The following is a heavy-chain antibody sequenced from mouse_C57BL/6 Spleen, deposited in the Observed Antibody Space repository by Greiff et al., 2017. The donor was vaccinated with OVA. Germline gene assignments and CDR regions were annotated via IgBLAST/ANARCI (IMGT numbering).Heavy chain of an antibody. Sequence: QVQLKESGAELVKPGASVKLSCKASGYTFTEYTIHWVKQRSGQGLEWIGWFYPGSGSIKYNEKFKDKATLTADKSSSTVYMELSRLTSEDSAVYFCARHPIYYGNYVYFDYWGQGTTRTVSS. V-gene: IGHV1-62-2*01. CDR3: ARHPIYYGNYVYFDY. J-gene: IGHJ2*01. CDR2: FYPGSGSI. D-gene: IGHD2-1*01. CDR1: GYTFTEYT.